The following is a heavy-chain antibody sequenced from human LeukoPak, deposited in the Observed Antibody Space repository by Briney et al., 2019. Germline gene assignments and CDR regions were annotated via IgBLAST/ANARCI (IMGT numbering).Heavy chain of an antibody. V-gene: IGHV4-39*01. J-gene: IGHJ4*02. CDR2: IYYSGST. D-gene: IGHD2-2*01. Sequence: SETLSLTCTVSGGSISSSSYYWGWIRQPPGKGLEWIGSIYYSGSTYYNPSLKSRVTISVDTSMNQFSLKLSSVTAADTAVYYCAMTDCSSTSCYLDYWGQGTLVTVSS. CDR1: GGSISSSSYY. CDR3: AMTDCSSTSCYLDY.